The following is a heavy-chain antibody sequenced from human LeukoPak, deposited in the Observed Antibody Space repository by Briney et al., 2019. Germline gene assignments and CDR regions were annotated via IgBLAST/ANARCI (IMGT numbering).Heavy chain of an antibody. J-gene: IGHJ4*02. CDR1: VFTVSSNY. CDR2: IWYDGSNK. CDR3: AKMGSIGVVVTATDY. D-gene: IGHD2-21*02. V-gene: IGHV3-33*08. Sequence: QSGGSLRLSCAASVFTVSSNYMSWVRQAPGKGLEWVAVIWYDGSNKYYADSVKGRFTISRDNSKNTLYLQMNSLRAEDTAVYYCAKMGSIGVVVTATDYWGQGTLVTVSS.